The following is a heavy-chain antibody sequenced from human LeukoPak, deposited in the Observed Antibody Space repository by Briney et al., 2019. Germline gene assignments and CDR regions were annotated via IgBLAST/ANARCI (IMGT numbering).Heavy chain of an antibody. CDR2: INVDGSIK. J-gene: IGHJ4*02. CDR3: AREGRGDY. V-gene: IGHV3-7*04. Sequence: PGGSLRLSCAASGFNFSTYWMSWVRQAPGRGLEWVANINVDGSIKYYVDSVKGRFTISRDNAKNSLCLQMNSLRAEDTAVYYCAREGRGDYWGQGILVTVSS. CDR1: GFNFSTYW.